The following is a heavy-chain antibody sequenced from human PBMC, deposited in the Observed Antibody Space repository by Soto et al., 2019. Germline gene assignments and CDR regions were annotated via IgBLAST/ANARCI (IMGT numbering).Heavy chain of an antibody. CDR3: VGENYYYGMGV. V-gene: IGHV3-66*01. CDR1: GFTVSTDW. J-gene: IGHJ6*01. Sequence: EVQLVESGGGLVQPGGSLRLSCAASGFTVSTDWMYWVRQAPGKGLEWVSVIRGGGNTFYADSVEGRFTISRDNSKNTVYLQMNGLRVEDTAMYFCVGENYYYGMGVWGQGTTVTVSS. CDR2: IRGGGNT.